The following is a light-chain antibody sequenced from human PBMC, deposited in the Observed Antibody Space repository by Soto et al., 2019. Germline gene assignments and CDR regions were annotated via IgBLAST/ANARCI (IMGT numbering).Light chain of an antibody. Sequence: DIQVTQSPSSLSASVGDRVTITCRASQSMNTFLNWYQQRPGKAPNLLLYGASNWQSGVPSRFSGSGAATDFTLPISSLQPEDFATYYCQQTYTSRPRTFGRGTKVEIK. CDR3: QQTYTSRPRT. V-gene: IGKV1-39*01. J-gene: IGKJ1*01. CDR1: QSMNTF. CDR2: GAS.